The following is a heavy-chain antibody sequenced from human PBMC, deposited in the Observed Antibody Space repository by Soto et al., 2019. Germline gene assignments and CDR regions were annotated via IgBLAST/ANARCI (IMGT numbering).Heavy chain of an antibody. CDR3: TRDRVFGMDV. V-gene: IGHV4-31*03. D-gene: IGHD3-10*01. J-gene: IGHJ6*02. Sequence: QVPLQESGPGLVKPSQTLSLTCNVSGGSISGGRYYWNWIRQHPGTGLEWIGNIYDNGITYYQPSLKSRVSISADTSKTQFSLRLSSVTAADTAVYYCTRDRVFGMDVWGQGTTVTVSS. CDR1: GGSISGGRYY. CDR2: IYDNGIT.